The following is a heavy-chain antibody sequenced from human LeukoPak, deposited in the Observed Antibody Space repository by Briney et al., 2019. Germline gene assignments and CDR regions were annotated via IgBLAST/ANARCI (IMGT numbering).Heavy chain of an antibody. CDR3: ARDRAGTKAWVEFDP. CDR2: LWYDGANK. Sequence: PGRSLRLACAASGFTFSNYGMHRVRQAPGKGLEWVALLWYDGANKNYADSVKGRFTISRDNSKNTVYLEMNSLRPEDTAVYYCARDRAGTKAWVEFDPWGQGTLVTVSS. J-gene: IGHJ5*02. D-gene: IGHD3-10*01. V-gene: IGHV3-30*19. CDR1: GFTFSNYG.